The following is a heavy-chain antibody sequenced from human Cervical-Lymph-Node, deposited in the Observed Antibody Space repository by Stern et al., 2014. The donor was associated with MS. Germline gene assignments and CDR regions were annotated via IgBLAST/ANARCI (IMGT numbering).Heavy chain of an antibody. CDR1: GGTFSSYG. V-gene: IGHV1-69*01. CDR2: IIPIFGSP. J-gene: IGHJ3*02. Sequence: QMQLVQSGAEVKKPGSSVKVSCKTSGGTFSSYGISWVRQAPGQGLEWMGGIIPIFGSPKFAQKFQGRLTITADASTSTAYMDLSSLRSEDTAVYYCARDFGVLIGSDPFDIWGQGTMVTVSS. D-gene: IGHD3-3*01. CDR3: ARDFGVLIGSDPFDI.